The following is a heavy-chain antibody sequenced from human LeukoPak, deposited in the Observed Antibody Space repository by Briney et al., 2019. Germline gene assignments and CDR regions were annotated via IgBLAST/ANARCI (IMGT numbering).Heavy chain of an antibody. V-gene: IGHV4-59*01. CDR1: GGSISSYY. Sequence: SETLSLTCTVSGGSISSYYWSWIRQPPGKGLEWIGYIYYSGSTNYNPSLKSRVTISVDTSKNQFSLKLSSVTAADTAVYYCARDYYGSGVLDYWGQGTLVTVSS. CDR2: IYYSGST. CDR3: ARDYYGSGVLDY. D-gene: IGHD3-10*01. J-gene: IGHJ4*02.